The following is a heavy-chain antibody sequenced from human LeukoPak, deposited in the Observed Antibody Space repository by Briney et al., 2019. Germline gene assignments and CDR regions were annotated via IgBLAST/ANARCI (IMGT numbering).Heavy chain of an antibody. CDR2: ISSSGSTI. CDR3: ARVEYYYDSSGYYPYYFDY. CDR1: GFTFSSYE. J-gene: IGHJ4*02. D-gene: IGHD3-22*01. Sequence: ETGGSLRLSCAASGFTFSSYEMNWVRQAPGKGLEWVSYISSSGSTIYYADSVKGRFTISRDNAKNSLYLQMNSLRAEDTAVYYCARVEYYYDSSGYYPYYFDYWGQGTLVTVSS. V-gene: IGHV3-48*03.